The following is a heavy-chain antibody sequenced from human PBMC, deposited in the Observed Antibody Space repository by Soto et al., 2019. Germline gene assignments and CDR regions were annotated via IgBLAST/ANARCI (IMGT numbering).Heavy chain of an antibody. CDR2: ISFDGSIK. D-gene: IGHD4-4*01. V-gene: IGHV3-30*18. CDR3: AKDDSEYSNYWSSFDY. J-gene: IGHJ4*02. CDR1: GFTFSHYG. Sequence: QVQLVESGGGVVQPGRSLRLSCAASGFTFSHYGMEWVRQAPGKGLEGVAGISFDGSIKHYVDSVKGRFTISRDNYKGTLSLQMNSLRAEDTAMYFCAKDDSEYSNYWSSFDYWGQGTLVAVSS.